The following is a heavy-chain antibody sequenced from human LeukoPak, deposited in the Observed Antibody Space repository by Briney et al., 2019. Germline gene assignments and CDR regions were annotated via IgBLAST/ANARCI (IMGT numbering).Heavy chain of an antibody. Sequence: SVKVSCKASGGTFSSYAISWVRQAPGQGLEWMGRIIPILGIANYAQKFQGRVTITADKSTSTAYMELSSLRSEDTAVYYCARGPPYNWFDPWGQGTLVTVSS. CDR3: ARGPPYNWFDP. CDR1: GGTFSSYA. CDR2: IIPILGIA. V-gene: IGHV1-69*04. J-gene: IGHJ5*02.